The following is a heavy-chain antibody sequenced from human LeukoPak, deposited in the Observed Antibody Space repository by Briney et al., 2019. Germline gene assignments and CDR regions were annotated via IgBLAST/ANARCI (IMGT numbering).Heavy chain of an antibody. CDR3: AKEYYVLLVYALGGSFDY. Sequence: PGGSLRLSCAASGFTFSSYAMSWVRQVPGKGLDWVSSISGSDGSTYYAGSVKGRFTISRDNSKNTLSLQMNSLRAEDTAVYYCAKEYYVLLVYALGGSFDYWGRGTLVTVSS. D-gene: IGHD2-8*02. V-gene: IGHV3-23*01. CDR1: GFTFSSYA. J-gene: IGHJ4*02. CDR2: ISGSDGST.